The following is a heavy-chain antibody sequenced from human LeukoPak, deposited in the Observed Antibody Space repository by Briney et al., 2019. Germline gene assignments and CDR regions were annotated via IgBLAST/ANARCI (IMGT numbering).Heavy chain of an antibody. CDR3: ASRPADTTWYGVFDY. V-gene: IGHV4-59*11. CDR1: GGPINGHY. CDR2: IFNGGST. D-gene: IGHD3-10*01. J-gene: IGHJ4*02. Sequence: PSETLSLTCSVSGGPINGHYWSWIRQPPGKRLEWIGYIFNGGSTEYNPSFRSRVTISVDTSRDQFFLRLSSVTAADTAIYYCASRPADTTWYGVFDYWSQGTLVTVSS.